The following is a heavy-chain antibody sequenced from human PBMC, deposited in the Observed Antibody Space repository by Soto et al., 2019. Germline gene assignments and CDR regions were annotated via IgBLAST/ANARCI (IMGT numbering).Heavy chain of an antibody. Sequence: GGSLRLSCAASGFAFSGYWLSWVRQAPGKGLEWVANIKQEGSEKYYVDSVKGRFTISRDNARNSLYLQMNSLRVEDTAVYYCARGGRGVYFDYWGQGALVTVSS. CDR2: IKQEGSEK. J-gene: IGHJ4*02. CDR3: ARGGRGVYFDY. V-gene: IGHV3-7*01. CDR1: GFAFSGYW.